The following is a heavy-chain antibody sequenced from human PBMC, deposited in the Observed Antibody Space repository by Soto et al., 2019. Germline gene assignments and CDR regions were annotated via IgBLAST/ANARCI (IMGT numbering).Heavy chain of an antibody. Sequence: ASVKVSCKASGYTFTSYGIIWVRQAPGQGLEWMGWISAYNGNTNYAQKLQGRVTMTTDTSTSTAYMELRSLRSDDTAVYYCARDRYCSSTSCHYYYGMDVWGQGTTVTVSS. J-gene: IGHJ6*02. CDR1: GYTFTSYG. CDR3: ARDRYCSSTSCHYYYGMDV. D-gene: IGHD2-2*01. CDR2: ISAYNGNT. V-gene: IGHV1-18*01.